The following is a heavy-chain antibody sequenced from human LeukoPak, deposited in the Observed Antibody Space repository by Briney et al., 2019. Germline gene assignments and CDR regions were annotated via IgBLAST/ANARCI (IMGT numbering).Heavy chain of an antibody. CDR2: MSAYNGST. J-gene: IGHJ4*02. V-gene: IGHV1-18*01. Sequence: GASVKVSCKASGYTFTSYGISWVRQAPGQGLEWMGWMSAYNGSTNYAQKLQGRVTMTTDTSTSTAYMELRSLRSDDTAVYYCARSRYYYDSSGYYKDYWGQGTLVTVSS. D-gene: IGHD3-22*01. CDR3: ARSRYYYDSSGYYKDY. CDR1: GYTFTSYG.